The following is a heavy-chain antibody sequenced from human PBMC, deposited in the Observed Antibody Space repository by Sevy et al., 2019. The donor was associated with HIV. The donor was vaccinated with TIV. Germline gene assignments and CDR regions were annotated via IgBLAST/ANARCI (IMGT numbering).Heavy chain of an antibody. J-gene: IGHJ6*02. CDR3: AKGQGRFLEWLSSLVGMDV. D-gene: IGHD3-3*01. CDR2: ISYDGSNK. V-gene: IGHV3-30*18. Sequence: GGSLRLSCAASGFTFSSYGMHWVRQAPGKGLEWVAVISYDGSNKYYAHSVKGRFTISRDNSKNTLYLEMNSLRAEDTAVYYCAKGQGRFLEWLSSLVGMDVWGQGTTVTVSS. CDR1: GFTFSSYG.